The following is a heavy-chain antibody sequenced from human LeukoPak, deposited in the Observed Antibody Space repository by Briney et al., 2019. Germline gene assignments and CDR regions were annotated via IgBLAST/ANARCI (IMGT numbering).Heavy chain of an antibody. Sequence: GGSLRLSCAASGFTFSSYGMHWVRQAPGKGLQYVSGISMNVQTTYYAGSVKGRFTISRDSSKNTVYLQMNSLTAEDTAVYYCVREGLERRTNFDYWGQGTLVSVSS. CDR2: ISMNVQTT. V-gene: IGHV3-64D*06. CDR3: VREGLERRTNFDY. J-gene: IGHJ4*02. D-gene: IGHD1-1*01. CDR1: GFTFSSYG.